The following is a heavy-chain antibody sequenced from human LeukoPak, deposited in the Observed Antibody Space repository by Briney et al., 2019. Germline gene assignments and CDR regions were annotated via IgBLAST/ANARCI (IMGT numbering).Heavy chain of an antibody. V-gene: IGHV1-46*01. D-gene: IGHD1-7*01. Sequence: ASVKVSCKASGYTFTSYYMHWVRQAPGQGLEWMGIINPSGGSTSYAQKFQGRVTMTRDMSTSTVYMELSSLRSEDRAVYYCARDSVTGTTEYYYYYMDVWGKGTTVTVSS. CDR3: ARDSVTGTTEYYYYYMDV. CDR2: INPSGGST. CDR1: GYTFTSYY. J-gene: IGHJ6*03.